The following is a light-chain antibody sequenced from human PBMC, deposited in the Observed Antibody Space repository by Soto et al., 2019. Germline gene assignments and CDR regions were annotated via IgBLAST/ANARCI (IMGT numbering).Light chain of an antibody. Sequence: IVLTQSPVTLSLSPGERATLSCGAIQSVSSNYLAWFQQKPGQAPRLLIYDAYKRATGIPARFSGGGSGTDFTLTISSLEPEDFAVYYCLQRSNWPWTFGQGTKV. CDR3: LQRSNWPWT. J-gene: IGKJ1*01. CDR2: DAY. CDR1: QSVSSNY. V-gene: IGKV3-11*01.